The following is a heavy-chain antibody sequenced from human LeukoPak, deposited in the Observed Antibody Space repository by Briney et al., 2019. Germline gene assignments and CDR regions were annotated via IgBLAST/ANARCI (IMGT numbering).Heavy chain of an antibody. Sequence: GASVKVSCKASGYTFTGYYMHWVRQAPGQGLEWVGCVNPNSGGTNYAQKFQGRVTMTRDTSISTAYMELSRLGSDDTAVYYCARVEYCNVGNCYFRPGAYWGQGTLVTVSS. D-gene: IGHD2-15*01. CDR3: ARVEYCNVGNCYFRPGAY. CDR2: VNPNSGGT. J-gene: IGHJ4*02. CDR1: GYTFTGYY. V-gene: IGHV1-2*02.